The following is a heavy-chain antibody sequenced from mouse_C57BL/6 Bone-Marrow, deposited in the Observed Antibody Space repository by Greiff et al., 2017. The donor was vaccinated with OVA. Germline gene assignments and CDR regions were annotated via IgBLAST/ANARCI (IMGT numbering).Heavy chain of an antibody. D-gene: IGHD2-2*01. J-gene: IGHJ4*01. Sequence: QVQLQQSGAELAKPGASVKLSCKASGYTFTSYWMHWVKQRPGQGLEWIGYINPSSGYTKSNQKFKDKATLTADKSSSTAYMQLSSLTYEDSAVYYCAKIYYGYPYAMDYWGQGTSVTVSS. CDR2: INPSSGYT. CDR1: GYTFTSYW. V-gene: IGHV1-7*01. CDR3: AKIYYGYPYAMDY.